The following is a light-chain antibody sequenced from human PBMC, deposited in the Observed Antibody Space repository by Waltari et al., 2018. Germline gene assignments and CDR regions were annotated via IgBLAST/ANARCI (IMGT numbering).Light chain of an antibody. J-gene: IGKJ2*01. V-gene: IGKV4-1*01. Sequence: DIVMTQSPDSLAVSLGERATINCKSSQSALYSSNNKNYLALSQQKPGQPPKLLIYWASTRESGVPDRFSGSGSGTDFTLTISSLQAEDVAVYYCQQYYSIPYTFGQGTKLEIK. CDR3: QQYYSIPYT. CDR1: QSALYSSNNKNY. CDR2: WAS.